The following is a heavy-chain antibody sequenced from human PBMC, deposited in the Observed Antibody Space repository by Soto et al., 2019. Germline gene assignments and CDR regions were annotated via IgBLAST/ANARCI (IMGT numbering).Heavy chain of an antibody. CDR2: IYYSGTT. V-gene: IGHV4-59*01. CDR1: GGSISNYY. J-gene: IGHJ4*02. D-gene: IGHD6-19*01. Sequence: SETLSLTCTVSGGSISNYYWSWIRQPPGKGLEWIAYIYYSGTTNYNPSLESRVTISVDTSKNQFSLKVSSVTAADTAVYYCARVGAVAGRFYFDYWGQGTLVTVSS. CDR3: ARVGAVAGRFYFDY.